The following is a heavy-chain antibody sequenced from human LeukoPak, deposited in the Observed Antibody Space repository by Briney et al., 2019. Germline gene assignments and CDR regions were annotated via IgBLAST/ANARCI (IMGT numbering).Heavy chain of an antibody. CDR1: GYTFTSYG. J-gene: IGHJ6*02. CDR2: ISAYNGNT. V-gene: IGHV1-18*01. CDR3: ARIRVSQLERRGPKTDYYYYGMDV. D-gene: IGHD1-1*01. Sequence: ASLKVSCKASGYTFTSYGISWVRQAPGQGLEWMGWISAYNGNTNYAQKLQGRVTMTTDTSTSNAYMELRSLRSDDTAVYYCARIRVSQLERRGPKTDYYYYGMDVWGQGTTVTVSS.